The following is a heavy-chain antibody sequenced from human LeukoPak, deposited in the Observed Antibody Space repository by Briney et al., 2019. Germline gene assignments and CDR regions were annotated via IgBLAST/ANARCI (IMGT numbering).Heavy chain of an antibody. Sequence: SETLSLTCAVYGGSFSGYYWSWIRQPPGKGLEWIGEINHSGSTNYNPSLKSRVTISVDASKNQFSLKLSSVTAADTAVYYCVAVADYLRYYYGMDVWGQGTTVTVSS. V-gene: IGHV4-34*01. CDR3: VAVADYLRYYYGMDV. CDR2: INHSGST. D-gene: IGHD6-19*01. J-gene: IGHJ6*02. CDR1: GGSFSGYY.